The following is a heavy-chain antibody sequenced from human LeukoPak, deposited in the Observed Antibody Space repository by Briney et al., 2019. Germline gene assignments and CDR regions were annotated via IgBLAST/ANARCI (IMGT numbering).Heavy chain of an antibody. CDR3: AREDYCTNGVCLDY. CDR1: GFTFSSYW. CDR2: IKQDGSEK. J-gene: IGHJ4*02. Sequence: GGSLRLSCAASGFTFSSYWMSWVRQAPGKGLEWVANIKQDGSEKYYVDSVKGRFTISRDNAKNSLYLQMNCLRAEDTAVYYCAREDYCTNGVCLDYWGQGTLVTVSS. V-gene: IGHV3-7*01. D-gene: IGHD2-8*01.